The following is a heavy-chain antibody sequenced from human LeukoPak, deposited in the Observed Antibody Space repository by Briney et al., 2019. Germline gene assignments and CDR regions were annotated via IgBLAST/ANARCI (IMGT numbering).Heavy chain of an antibody. CDR3: ARAHPLVRGVIDY. V-gene: IGHV1-2*02. Sequence: ASVKVSCKASGYTFTSYGISWVRQAPGQGLEWMGWINPNSGGTNYAQKFQGRVTMTRDTSISTAYMELSRLRSDDTAVYYCARAHPLVRGVIDYWGQGTLVTVSS. CDR1: GYTFTSYG. CDR2: INPNSGGT. J-gene: IGHJ4*02. D-gene: IGHD3-10*01.